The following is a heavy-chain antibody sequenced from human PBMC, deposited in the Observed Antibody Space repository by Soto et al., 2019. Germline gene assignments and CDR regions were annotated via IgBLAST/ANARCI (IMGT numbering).Heavy chain of an antibody. J-gene: IGHJ4*02. V-gene: IGHV1-69*13. CDR3: ARLLFLRTAMAPFDY. Sequence: SVKVSCKVSGRRFSNYVISWVRQAPGHGLEWMGGIIPIFGTANYAQKFQGRVTITADESTSTAYMELSSLRSEDTAVYYCARLLFLRTAMAPFDYWGQGTLVTVSS. D-gene: IGHD5-18*01. CDR1: GRRFSNYV. CDR2: IIPIFGTA.